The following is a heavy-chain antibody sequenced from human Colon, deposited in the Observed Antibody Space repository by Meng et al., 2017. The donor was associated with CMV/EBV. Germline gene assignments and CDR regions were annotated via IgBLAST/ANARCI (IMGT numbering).Heavy chain of an antibody. CDR2: ISPYNGDT. J-gene: IGHJ4*02. V-gene: IGHV1-18*01. CDR1: GYTFTNFG. CDR3: ARELARGGY. Sequence: QGQRVQSGDEVKKPGASVKVSCKTSGYTFTNFGISWVRQAPGQGLEWMAYISPYNGDTNYAQRFQGRVALTTDTSTSTVYMELGSLTSDDTAMYYCARELARGGYWGQGTLVTVSS.